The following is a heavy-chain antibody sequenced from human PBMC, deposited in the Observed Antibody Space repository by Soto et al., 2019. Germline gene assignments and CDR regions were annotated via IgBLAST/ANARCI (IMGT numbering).Heavy chain of an antibody. D-gene: IGHD2-2*01. CDR1: GYTFTGYY. V-gene: IGHV1-2*02. J-gene: IGHJ6*02. CDR3: ASDARGRQLPLYYYYYGMDV. CDR2: INPNSGGT. Sequence: ASVKVSCKASGYTFTGYYMHWVRQAPGQGLEWMGWINPNSGGTTYTQKFKGRVTMTRETSISTAYMELSRLRSDDTAVYYCASDARGRQLPLYYYYYGMDVWGQGTTVTVSS.